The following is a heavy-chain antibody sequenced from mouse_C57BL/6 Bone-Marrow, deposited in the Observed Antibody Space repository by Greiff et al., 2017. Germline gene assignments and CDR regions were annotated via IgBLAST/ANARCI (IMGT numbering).Heavy chain of an antibody. CDR2: ISSGGSYT. Sequence: DVQLVESGGDLVKPGGSLKLSCAASGFTFSSYGMSWVRQTPDKRLEWVATISSGGSYTHYPDSVKGRFTITRDNAKNTLYLQMSSLKSEDTAMYYCASDYDPWFAYWGQGTLVTVSA. CDR1: GFTFSSYG. J-gene: IGHJ3*01. CDR3: ASDYDPWFAY. V-gene: IGHV5-6*01. D-gene: IGHD2-4*01.